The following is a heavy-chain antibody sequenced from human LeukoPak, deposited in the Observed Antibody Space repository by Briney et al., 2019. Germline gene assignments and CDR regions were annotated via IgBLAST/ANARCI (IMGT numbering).Heavy chain of an antibody. V-gene: IGHV4-34*01. CDR2: INHSGST. D-gene: IGHD5-24*01. Sequence: SETLSLTCAVYGGSFSGYYWSWIRQPPGKGLEWIGEINHSGSTNYNPSLKSRVTISVDTSKNQFSLELSSVTAADTAVYYCARARRRLQFPYYFDYWGQGTLVTVSS. J-gene: IGHJ4*02. CDR3: ARARRRLQFPYYFDY. CDR1: GGSFSGYY.